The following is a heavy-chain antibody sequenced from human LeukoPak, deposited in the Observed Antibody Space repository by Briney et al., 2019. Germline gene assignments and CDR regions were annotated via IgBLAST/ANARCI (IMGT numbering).Heavy chain of an antibody. Sequence: GRSLRLSCAASGFTFSSYGMHWVRQAPGKGLEWVAVIWYDGSNKYYADSVKGRFTISRDNSKNTLYLQMNSLRAEDTAVYYCARDRELLRYYYYYGMDVWGQGTTVTVSS. J-gene: IGHJ6*02. D-gene: IGHD1-26*01. CDR3: ARDRELLRYYYYYGMDV. CDR1: GFTFSSYG. V-gene: IGHV3-33*08. CDR2: IWYDGSNK.